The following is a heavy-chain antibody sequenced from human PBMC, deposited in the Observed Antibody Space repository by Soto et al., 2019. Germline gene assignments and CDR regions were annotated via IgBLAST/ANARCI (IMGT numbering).Heavy chain of an antibody. D-gene: IGHD3-3*01. V-gene: IGHV3-48*03. CDR3: ARDRGSGFWSGYHHGNAFDI. CDR1: GFTFSSYE. CDR2: ISSSGSTI. Sequence: PGGSLRLSCAASGFTFSSYEMNWVRQAPGKGLEWVSYISSSGSTIYYADSVKGRFTISGDNAKNSLYLQMNSLRAEDTAVYYCARDRGSGFWSGYHHGNAFDIWGQGTMVTVSS. J-gene: IGHJ3*02.